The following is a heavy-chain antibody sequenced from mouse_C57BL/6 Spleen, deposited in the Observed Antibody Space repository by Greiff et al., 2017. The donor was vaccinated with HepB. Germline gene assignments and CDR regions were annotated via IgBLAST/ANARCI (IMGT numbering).Heavy chain of an antibody. Sequence: VQLQESGAELVRPGTSVKMSCKASGYTFTNYWIGWAKQRPGHGLEWIGDIYPGGGYTNYNEKFKGKATLTADKSSSPAYMQFSSLTSEDSAIYYCARLDYGYYDMDYWGQGTSVTVSS. CDR3: ARLDYGYYDMDY. D-gene: IGHD1-1*01. V-gene: IGHV1-63*01. CDR1: GYTFTNYW. CDR2: IYPGGGYT. J-gene: IGHJ4*01.